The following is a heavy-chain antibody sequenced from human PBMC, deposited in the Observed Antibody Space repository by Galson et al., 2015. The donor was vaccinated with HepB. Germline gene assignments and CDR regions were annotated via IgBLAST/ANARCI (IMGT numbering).Heavy chain of an antibody. CDR2: IAYDGSVK. D-gene: IGHD1-26*01. Sequence: SLRLSCAASGFTFSNYGMHWVRQTPGKGLEWVAIIAYDGSVKFYADSVKGRFTISRDNSKNTLYLQMNSLTTADTAVYYCAKDCCGSPHYQDYYTDVWGKGTTITVSS. J-gene: IGHJ6*03. V-gene: IGHV3-30*18. CDR1: GFTFSNYG. CDR3: AKDCCGSPHYQDYYTDV.